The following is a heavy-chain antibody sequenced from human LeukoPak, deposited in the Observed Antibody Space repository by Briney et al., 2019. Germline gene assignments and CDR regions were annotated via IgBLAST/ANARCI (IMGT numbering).Heavy chain of an antibody. V-gene: IGHV4-61*02. CDR2: IYTSGST. CDR1: GGSISSGSYY. J-gene: IGHJ4*02. Sequence: PSQTLSPTCTVSGGSISSGSYYWSWIRQPAGKGLEWIGRIYTSGSTNYNPSLKSRVTISVDASKNQFSLNLSSVTAADTAVYYCARGRWSYFNYWGQGTLVTVSS. D-gene: IGHD2-15*01. CDR3: ARGRWSYFNY.